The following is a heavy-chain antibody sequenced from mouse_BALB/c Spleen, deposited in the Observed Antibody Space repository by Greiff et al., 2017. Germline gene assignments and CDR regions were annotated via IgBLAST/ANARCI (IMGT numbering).Heavy chain of an antibody. CDR2: INPYNDGT. D-gene: IGHD2-4*01. Sequence: VQLQQSGPELVKPGASVKMSCKASGYTFTSYVMHWVKQKPGQGLEWIGYINPYNDGTKYNEKFKGKATLTSDKSSSTAYMELSSLTSEDSAVYYCARAPYDYGLYYYAMDYWGQGTSVTVSS. CDR1: GYTFTSYV. V-gene: IGHV1-14*01. CDR3: ARAPYDYGLYYYAMDY. J-gene: IGHJ4*01.